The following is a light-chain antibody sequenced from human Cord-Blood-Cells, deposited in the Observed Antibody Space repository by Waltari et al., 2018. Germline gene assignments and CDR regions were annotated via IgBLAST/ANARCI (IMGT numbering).Light chain of an antibody. CDR2: QDS. J-gene: IGLJ3*02. CDR3: QAWDSSTWV. Sequence: SYELTQPPSVSVSPGQTASITCSGDKLGDKYACWYQQKPGQSHVLVIYQDSKRPSGIPERFFGSNSGNTATLTISGTQAMDEADYYCQAWDSSTWVFGGGTKLTVL. CDR1: KLGDKY. V-gene: IGLV3-1*01.